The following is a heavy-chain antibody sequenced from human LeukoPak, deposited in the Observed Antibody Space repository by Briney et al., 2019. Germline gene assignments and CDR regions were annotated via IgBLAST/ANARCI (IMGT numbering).Heavy chain of an antibody. V-gene: IGHV4-34*01. J-gene: IGHJ5*02. CDR3: ARRDSSSWYQPGYNWFDP. Sequence: SETLSLTCAVYGGSFSGYYWSWIRQPPGKGLGWIGEINHSGSTNYNPSLKSRVTISVDTSKNQFSLKLSSVTAADTAVYYCARRDSSSWYQPGYNWFDPWGQGTLVTVSS. CDR1: GGSFSGYY. CDR2: INHSGST. D-gene: IGHD6-13*01.